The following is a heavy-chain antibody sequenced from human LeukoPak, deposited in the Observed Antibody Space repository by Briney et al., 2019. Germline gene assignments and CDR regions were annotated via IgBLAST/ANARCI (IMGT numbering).Heavy chain of an antibody. CDR2: IYYSGST. CDR1: GFTFSSYA. Sequence: PGGSLRLSCAASGFTFSSYAMSWVRQPPGKGLEWIGSIYYSGSTYYNPSLKSRVTISVDTSKNQFSLKLSSVTAADTAVYYCARDPGYWGQGTLVTVSS. J-gene: IGHJ4*02. V-gene: IGHV4-39*07. CDR3: ARDPGY.